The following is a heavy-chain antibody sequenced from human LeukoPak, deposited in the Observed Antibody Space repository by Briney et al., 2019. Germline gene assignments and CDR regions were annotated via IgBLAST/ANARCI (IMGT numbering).Heavy chain of an antibody. CDR2: VKPSGCST. Sequence: ASVKVSCKASGYTFTSYYMHWVRQAPGQGLEWMGKVKPSGCSTSYAHKFQGRVTLTRDMSTSTVYMELSSLRSEDTAVYYCARDGLRSSSTSCYSAWGQGTLVTASS. CDR3: ARDGLRSSSTSCYSA. V-gene: IGHV1-46*01. CDR1: GYTFTSYY. J-gene: IGHJ4*02. D-gene: IGHD2-2*01.